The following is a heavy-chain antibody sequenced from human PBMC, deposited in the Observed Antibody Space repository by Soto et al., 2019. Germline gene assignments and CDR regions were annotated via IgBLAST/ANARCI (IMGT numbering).Heavy chain of an antibody. CDR1: GFTFSSYA. CDR3: ARPYSSSWYTHFYYYYGMDV. D-gene: IGHD6-13*01. CDR2: ISYDGSNK. Sequence: PXGSLIASCPAAGFTFSSYAMHWVRQAPGKGLDWVAVISYDGSNKYYADSVKGRFTISRDNSKNTLYLQMNSLRAEDTAVYYCARPYSSSWYTHFYYYYGMDVWGQGTTVTVSS. V-gene: IGHV3-30-3*01. J-gene: IGHJ6*02.